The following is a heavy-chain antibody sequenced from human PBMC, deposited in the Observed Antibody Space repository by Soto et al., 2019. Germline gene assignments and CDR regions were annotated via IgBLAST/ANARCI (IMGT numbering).Heavy chain of an antibody. CDR2: IYYSGST. CDR1: GGSISSSSYY. CDR3: ARRTYCTNGVCFDY. J-gene: IGHJ4*02. D-gene: IGHD2-8*01. Sequence: SSETLSLTCTVSGGSISSSSYYWGWIRQPPGKGLEWIGSIYYSGSTYYNPSLKSRVTISVDTSKNQFSLKLSSVTAADTAVYYCARRTYCTNGVCFDYWGQGTLVTVSS. V-gene: IGHV4-39*01.